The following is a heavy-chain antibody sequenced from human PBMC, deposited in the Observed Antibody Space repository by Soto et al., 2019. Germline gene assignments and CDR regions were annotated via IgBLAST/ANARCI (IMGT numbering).Heavy chain of an antibody. CDR3: ASVRGGYYYAMDV. CDR2: IYHSGST. CDR1: GGSISSSNW. V-gene: IGHV4-4*02. J-gene: IGHJ6*02. Sequence: QVQLQESGPGLVKPSGTLSLTCAVSGGSISSSNWWSWVRQPPGKGLEWIGEIYHSGSTHYNPSLKSRVTISAHKSKNQFSLTLSSVTAADTAVYYCASVRGGYYYAMDVWGQGTTVTVSS. D-gene: IGHD3-10*02.